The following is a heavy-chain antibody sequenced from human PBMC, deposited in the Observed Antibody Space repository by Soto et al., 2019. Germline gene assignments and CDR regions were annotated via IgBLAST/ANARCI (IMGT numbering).Heavy chain of an antibody. Sequence: SETLSLTCAASPSSISSGGYSWSWFRQPPGKGLEWIGYMYHSGSTYYNPSLKSRVTISIDRSKNQFSLKLSSVTDADTAVYYCARVPDYWGQGILVTVS. CDR2: MYHSGST. J-gene: IGHJ4*02. CDR1: PSSISSGGYS. V-gene: IGHV4-30-2*01. D-gene: IGHD2-2*01. CDR3: ARVPDY.